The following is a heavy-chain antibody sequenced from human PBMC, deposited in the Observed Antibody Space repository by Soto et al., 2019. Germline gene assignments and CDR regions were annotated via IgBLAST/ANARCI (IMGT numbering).Heavy chain of an antibody. CDR3: ARGMGRSTVTTLVH. CDR1: GGSINSGCYY. J-gene: IGHJ4*02. D-gene: IGHD4-17*01. V-gene: IGHV4-39*07. CDR2: IYHSGST. Sequence: SETLSLTCTVSGGSINSGCYYWSWIRQHPGKGLEWIGEIYHSGSTNYNPSLKSRVTISVDTSKNQLSLKLSSVTAADTAVYYCARGMGRSTVTTLVHWGQGTLVTVSS.